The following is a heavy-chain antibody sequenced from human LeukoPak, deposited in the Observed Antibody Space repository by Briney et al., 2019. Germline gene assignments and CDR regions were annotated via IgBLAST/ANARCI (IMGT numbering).Heavy chain of an antibody. CDR1: GFTFSSYG. V-gene: IGHV3-48*02. D-gene: IGHD3-10*01. CDR2: ISSSSSTI. CDR3: AKYGSGSYYSY. J-gene: IGHJ4*02. Sequence: LGRSLRLSCAASGFTFSSYGMHWVRQAPGKGLEWISYISSSSSTIYYADSVKGRFTISRDNAKNSLYLQMNSLRDDDTAVYYCAKYGSGSYYSYWGQGTLVSVSS.